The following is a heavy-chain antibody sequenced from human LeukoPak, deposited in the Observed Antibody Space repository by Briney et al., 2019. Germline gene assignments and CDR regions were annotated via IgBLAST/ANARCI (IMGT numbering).Heavy chain of an antibody. D-gene: IGHD3-22*01. J-gene: IGHJ4*02. Sequence: GESLKISCKGSGNNFTKYLIGGVRQMPGKGLEWMGIIYPGDSDTRYSPSFQGQVTISADKSISTAYLQWSSLKASDTAMYYWARITTYYESDGYYDNPFDYWGQGTLVTVSS. V-gene: IGHV5-51*01. CDR3: ARITTYYESDGYYDNPFDY. CDR1: GNNFTKYL. CDR2: IYPGDSDT.